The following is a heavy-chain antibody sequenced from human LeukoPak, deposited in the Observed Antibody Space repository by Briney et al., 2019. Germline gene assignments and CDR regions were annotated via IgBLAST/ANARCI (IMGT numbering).Heavy chain of an antibody. CDR1: AFTFSNHA. J-gene: IGHJ4*02. Sequence: PGGSLRLSCAASAFTFSNHAMSWVRQAPGKGLEWVSGISGSGGYTYYADSVKGRFTISRDNAKNSLYLQMNSLRAEDTAVYYCANFGTVGDYWGQGTMVTVSS. V-gene: IGHV3-23*01. CDR3: ANFGTVGDY. CDR2: ISGSGGYT. D-gene: IGHD2-8*02.